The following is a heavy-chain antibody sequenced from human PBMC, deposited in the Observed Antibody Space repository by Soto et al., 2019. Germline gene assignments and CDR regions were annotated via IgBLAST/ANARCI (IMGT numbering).Heavy chain of an antibody. J-gene: IGHJ4*02. V-gene: IGHV1-3*01. CDR3: ARDGRGSYYFDY. D-gene: IGHD1-26*01. Sequence: QVQLMQSGAEVKKPGASVKVSCKASGYTFTSYAMHWVRQAPGQRLEWMGWINAGNGNTKYSQKFQGRVTITRDTSARTAYMELSSLRSEDTAVYYCARDGRGSYYFDYWGQGTLVTVSS. CDR1: GYTFTSYA. CDR2: INAGNGNT.